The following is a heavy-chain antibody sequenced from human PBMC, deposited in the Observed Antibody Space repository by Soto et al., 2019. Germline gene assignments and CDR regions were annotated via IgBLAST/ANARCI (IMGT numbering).Heavy chain of an antibody. CDR1: GFSLSTTGVG. D-gene: IGHD6-13*01. V-gene: IGHV2-5*01. J-gene: IGHJ4*02. CDR2: MYWHDDK. Sequence: QITLKESGPTLVKPTQTLTLTCTLSGFSLSTTGVGVGWIRQPPGKALEWLALMYWHDDKRYSPSLKNRLTISENPSKHQVLLKITNVDPVVTAKYYCAHRGGAAVGLYYFDYWGPGTLVTVST. CDR3: AHRGGAAVGLYYFDY.